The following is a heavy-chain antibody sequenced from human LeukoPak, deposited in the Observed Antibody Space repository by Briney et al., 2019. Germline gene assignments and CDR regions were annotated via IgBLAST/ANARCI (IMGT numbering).Heavy chain of an antibody. J-gene: IGHJ4*02. CDR1: GFTLSSYS. CDR3: ARDFELYGDLNPFDY. Sequence: PGGSLRLSCAASGFTLSSYSMNCVRQAPGKGREWVSSISISSSYIYYADSVKGRFTISRDNAKNSLYLQMNSLRAEDTAVYYCARDFELYGDLNPFDYWGQGTLVTVSS. V-gene: IGHV3-21*01. CDR2: ISISSSYI. D-gene: IGHD4-17*01.